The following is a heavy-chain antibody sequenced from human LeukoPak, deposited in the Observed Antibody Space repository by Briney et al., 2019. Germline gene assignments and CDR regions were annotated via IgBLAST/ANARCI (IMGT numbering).Heavy chain of an antibody. D-gene: IGHD3-10*01. J-gene: IGHJ6*02. Sequence: GGSLRLSCAASGFTVSSNYMSWVRQAPGKGLEWVSVIYSGGSTYYADSVKGRFTISRDNSKNTLYLQMNSPRAEDTAVYYCAIHGSGSYYLYYYYGMDVWGQGTTVTVSS. CDR1: GFTVSSNY. CDR3: AIHGSGSYYLYYYYGMDV. V-gene: IGHV3-66*01. CDR2: IYSGGST.